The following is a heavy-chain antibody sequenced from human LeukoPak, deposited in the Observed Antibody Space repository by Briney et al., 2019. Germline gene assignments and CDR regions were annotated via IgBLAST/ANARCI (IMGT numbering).Heavy chain of an antibody. V-gene: IGHV1-69*13. CDR2: IIPIFGTA. D-gene: IGHD3-22*01. Sequence: SVKVSCTASGGTFSIYAISWVRQAPGQGLEWMGGIIPIFGTANYAQKFQGRVTITADESTSTAYMELSSLRSEDTAVYYCARALHYYDSSGYYYSDYWGQGTLVTVSS. J-gene: IGHJ4*02. CDR1: GGTFSIYA. CDR3: ARALHYYDSSGYYYSDY.